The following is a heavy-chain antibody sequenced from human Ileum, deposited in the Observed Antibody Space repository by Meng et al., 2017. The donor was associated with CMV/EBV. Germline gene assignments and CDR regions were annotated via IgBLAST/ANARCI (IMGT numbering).Heavy chain of an antibody. V-gene: IGHV3-72*01. Sequence: GFTFSDHYMDWVRQAPGKGLEWVGRTRNKARSHTTEYVASVKGRFTISRDDSKNSLYLQMNSLTTEDTAMYYCVRGYCPGGICYSGDYWGQGTLVTSPQ. J-gene: IGHJ4*02. D-gene: IGHD2-15*01. CDR3: VRGYCPGGICYSGDY. CDR2: TRNKARSHTT. CDR1: GFTFSDHY.